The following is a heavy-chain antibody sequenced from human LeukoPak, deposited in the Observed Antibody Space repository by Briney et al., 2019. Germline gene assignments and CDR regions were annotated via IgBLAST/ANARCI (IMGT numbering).Heavy chain of an antibody. J-gene: IGHJ4*02. CDR1: GYSFSTYW. CDR2: IYPGDSDT. CDR3: ARLRGATMPNPFDY. Sequence: LGESLKISCKGSGYSFSTYWIGWVRQMPGKGLEWMGIIYPGDSDTRSSPSFQGQVTISADKSISTAYLQWSSLGASDTAMYYCARLRGATMPNPFDYWGQGTLVTVSS. V-gene: IGHV5-51*01. D-gene: IGHD1-26*01.